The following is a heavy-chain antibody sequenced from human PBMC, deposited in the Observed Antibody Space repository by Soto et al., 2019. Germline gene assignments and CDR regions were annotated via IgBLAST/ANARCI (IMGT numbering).Heavy chain of an antibody. Sequence: SQTLSLTCDISGESVSSNSAAWNWIRQTPSRGLEWLGRTYYRSKWYINYAVSVKSRITANPDTSKNQFSLQLNSVTPEDTAVYYCARGSWDDVTGHYYMDVWGKGTTVTVSS. V-gene: IGHV6-1*01. CDR1: GESVSSNSAA. CDR2: TYYRSKWYI. J-gene: IGHJ6*03. D-gene: IGHD1-1*01. CDR3: ARGSWDDVTGHYYMDV.